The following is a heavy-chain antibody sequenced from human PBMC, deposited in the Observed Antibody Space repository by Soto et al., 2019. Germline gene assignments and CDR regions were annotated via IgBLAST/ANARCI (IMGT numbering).Heavy chain of an antibody. D-gene: IGHD1-7*01. CDR2: ILPVSGTT. Sequence: QVQLVQSGAEVKKPGSSVKVSCKSSGGTFSTFPINWVRQAPGQGLEWMGAILPVSGTTNYAQKFQGRVTFSADESTTPAYMEVSSLRSEDTAVYYCARDRTGTTLGYFDYWGQGTRVTVSS. V-gene: IGHV1-69*12. CDR3: ARDRTGTTLGYFDY. J-gene: IGHJ4*02. CDR1: GGTFSTFP.